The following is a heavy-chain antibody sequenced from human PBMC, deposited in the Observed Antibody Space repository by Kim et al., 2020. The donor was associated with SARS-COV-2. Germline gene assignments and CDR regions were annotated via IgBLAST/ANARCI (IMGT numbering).Heavy chain of an antibody. Sequence: GGSLRLSCAASGFTFSSYAMHWVRQAPGKGLEWVAVISYDGSNKYYADSVKGRFTISRDNSKNTLYLQMNSLRAEDTAVYYCARDFFLLNAPGIYYYYYGIDVWGQGTPVTVSS. CDR2: ISYDGSNK. CDR1: GFTFSSYA. V-gene: IGHV3-30-3*01. CDR3: ARDFFLLNAPGIYYYYYGIDV. D-gene: IGHD2-2*01. J-gene: IGHJ6*02.